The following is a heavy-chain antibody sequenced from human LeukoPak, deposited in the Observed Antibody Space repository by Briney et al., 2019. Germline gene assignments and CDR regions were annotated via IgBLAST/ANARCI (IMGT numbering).Heavy chain of an antibody. CDR3: ATLGGATDFDY. CDR2: IQYDGSNK. Sequence: GGSVRLSCAASGFTFSSYGMHWVRQAPGKGLEWVAFIQYDGSNKYYADSVKGRFTISRDNSKNTLYLQMNSLRAEDTAVYYCATLGGATDFDYWGQGTLVTVSS. J-gene: IGHJ4*02. V-gene: IGHV3-30*02. CDR1: GFTFSSYG. D-gene: IGHD1-26*01.